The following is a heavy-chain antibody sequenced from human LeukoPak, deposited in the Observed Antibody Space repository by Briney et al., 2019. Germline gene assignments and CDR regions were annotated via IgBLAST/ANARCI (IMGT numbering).Heavy chain of an antibody. CDR2: ISWNSGSI. CDR1: GSTFDDYA. D-gene: IGHD3-10*01. CDR3: AKDTAPYYYGSGSSGVDY. J-gene: IGHJ4*02. Sequence: GRSLRLSCAASGSTFDDYAMHWVRQAPGKGLEWVSGISWNSGSIGYADSVKGRFTISRDNAKNSLYLQMNSLRAEDTALYYCAKDTAPYYYGSGSSGVDYWGQGTLVTVSS. V-gene: IGHV3-9*01.